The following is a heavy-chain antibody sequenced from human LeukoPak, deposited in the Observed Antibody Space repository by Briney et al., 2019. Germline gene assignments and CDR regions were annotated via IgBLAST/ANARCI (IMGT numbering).Heavy chain of an antibody. CDR1: GCTFTSYG. CDR3: ARAPMYYYDSSGYDVY. CDR2: VSAYNGNT. V-gene: IGHV1-18*01. Sequence: AGVKVSCKASGCTFTSYGISWVRPAPAQGLEWMGWVSAYNGNTNYAQKLQGRATMTTDTSTSTAYMELRSLGSDDTAVYYCARAPMYYYDSSGYDVYWGQGTLVTVSS. J-gene: IGHJ4*02. D-gene: IGHD3-22*01.